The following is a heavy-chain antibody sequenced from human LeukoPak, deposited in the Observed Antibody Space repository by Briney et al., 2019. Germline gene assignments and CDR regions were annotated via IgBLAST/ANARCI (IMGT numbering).Heavy chain of an antibody. J-gene: IGHJ6*03. V-gene: IGHV3-23*01. CDR1: GVTLSSYD. CDR2: IGGSDGST. D-gene: IGHD2-21*02. Sequence: PGGSLRLSCAAPGVTLSSYDMSWVRQGPGKGLEWVSTIGGSDGSTYYADSVKGGFTISRDNPRDTVYLQMNSLRAEDTAIYYCAKDRRGDNYYYYYMDVWGKGTTVTVSS. CDR3: AKDRRGDNYYYYYMDV.